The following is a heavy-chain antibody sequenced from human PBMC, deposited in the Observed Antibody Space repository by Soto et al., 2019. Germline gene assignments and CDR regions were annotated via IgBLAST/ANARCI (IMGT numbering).Heavy chain of an antibody. J-gene: IGHJ4*02. D-gene: IGHD5-18*01. CDR2: IYHSGST. CDR1: GGSISSSNW. V-gene: IGHV4-4*02. Sequence: SETLSLTCAVSGGSISSSNWWSWVRQPPGKGLEWIGEIYHSGSTNYNPSLKSRVTISVDKSKNQFSLKLSSVTAADTAVYYCASYTAMVETYFDYWGQGTLVTVSS. CDR3: ASYTAMVETYFDY.